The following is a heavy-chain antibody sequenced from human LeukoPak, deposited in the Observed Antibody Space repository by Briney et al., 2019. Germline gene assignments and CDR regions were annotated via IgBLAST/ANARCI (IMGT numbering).Heavy chain of an antibody. V-gene: IGHV3-30*18. CDR2: ISYDGSNK. D-gene: IGHD2-2*01. CDR3: AKDYCSSSSCYGEY. CDR1: GFTFNNYG. Sequence: PGRSLRLSCAASGFTFNNYGMHWVRQAPGKGLGWVAVISYDGSNKYYADSVKGRFTISRDNSKNTLYLQMNSLRAEDTAVYYCAKDYCSSSSCYGEYWGQGTLVTVSS. J-gene: IGHJ4*02.